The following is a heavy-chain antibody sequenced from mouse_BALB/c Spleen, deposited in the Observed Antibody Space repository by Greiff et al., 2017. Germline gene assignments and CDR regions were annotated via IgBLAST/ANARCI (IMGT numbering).Heavy chain of an antibody. D-gene: IGHD3-3*01. CDR3: ATMLGAMDY. Sequence: ESGAELMKPGASVKISCKATGYTFSSYWIEWVKQRPGHGLEWIGEILPGSGSTNYNEKFKGKATFTADTSSNTAYMQLSSLTSEDSAVYYCATMLGAMDYWGQGTSVTVSS. CDR2: ILPGSGST. CDR1: GYTFSSYW. V-gene: IGHV1-9*01. J-gene: IGHJ4*01.